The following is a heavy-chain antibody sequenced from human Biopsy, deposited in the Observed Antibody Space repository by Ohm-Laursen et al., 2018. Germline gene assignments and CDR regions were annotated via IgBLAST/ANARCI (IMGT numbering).Heavy chain of an antibody. V-gene: IGHV4-59*11. CDR3: ARGSNEYGGLYFPH. J-gene: IGHJ1*01. D-gene: IGHD4-23*01. Sequence: GTLSLTCTVSGGSFTGHYWTWIRQPPGKGLEWIGHISHTGYTSYKSSLKGRVTISLDTSGKHFSLRLTSLAAADTAVYYCARGSNEYGGLYFPHWGQGTLVTVSS. CDR1: GGSFTGHY. CDR2: ISHTGYT.